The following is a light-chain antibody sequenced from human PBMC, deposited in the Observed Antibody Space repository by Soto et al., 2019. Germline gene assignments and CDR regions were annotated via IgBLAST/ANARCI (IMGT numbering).Light chain of an antibody. V-gene: IGLV2-14*01. CDR2: DVS. CDR1: SSDVGGYNY. CDR3: SSYTSSSTV. J-gene: IGLJ2*01. Sequence: SALTKPASVSGSPGQSITISCTGTSSDVGGYNYVSWYQQHPGKAPKLMIYDVSNRPSGVSNRFSGSKSGNTASLTISGLQAEDEADYYCSSYTSSSTVFGGGTKLTVL.